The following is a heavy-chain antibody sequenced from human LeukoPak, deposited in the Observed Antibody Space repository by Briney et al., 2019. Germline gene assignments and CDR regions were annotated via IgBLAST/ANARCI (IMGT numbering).Heavy chain of an antibody. V-gene: IGHV1-69*01. CDR1: GGTFSSYA. CDR3: ARDRGFGAYWYFDL. CDR2: IIPIFGTA. Sequence: SVKVSCKASGGTFSSYAISWVRQAPGQGLEWMGGIIPIFGTANYAQKFQGRVTITADESTSTAYMELSSLTSDDTAVYYCARDRGFGAYWYFDLWGRGTLVTVSS. D-gene: IGHD3-10*01. J-gene: IGHJ2*01.